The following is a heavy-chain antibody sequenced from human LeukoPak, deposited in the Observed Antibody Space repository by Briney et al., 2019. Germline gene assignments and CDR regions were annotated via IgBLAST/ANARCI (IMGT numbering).Heavy chain of an antibody. CDR2: MNPNGGNT. CDR1: GYTFTSYD. V-gene: IGHV1-8*01. D-gene: IGHD3-22*01. Sequence: RASVKVSCKASGYTFTSYDINWVRQATGQGLEWMGWMNPNGGNTNYAQKLQGRVTMTTDTSTSTAYMELRSLGSEDTAVYYCARVNSPGVDYYDSSGYSSPFDYWGQGTLVTVSS. CDR3: ARVNSPGVDYYDSSGYSSPFDY. J-gene: IGHJ4*02.